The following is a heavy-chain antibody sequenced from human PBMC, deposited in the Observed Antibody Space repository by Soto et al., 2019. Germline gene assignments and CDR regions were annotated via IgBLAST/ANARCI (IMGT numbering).Heavy chain of an antibody. CDR3: ATAHTIFGVARSPDYYYYMDV. D-gene: IGHD3-3*01. Sequence: ASVKVSLKASGYTFTGYYMHWVRQAPGQGLEWMGWINPNSGGTNYAQKFQGWVTMTRDTSISTAYMELSSLRSEDTAVYYCATAHTIFGVARSPDYYYYMDVWGKGTTVTVSS. CDR1: GYTFTGYY. CDR2: INPNSGGT. V-gene: IGHV1-2*04. J-gene: IGHJ6*03.